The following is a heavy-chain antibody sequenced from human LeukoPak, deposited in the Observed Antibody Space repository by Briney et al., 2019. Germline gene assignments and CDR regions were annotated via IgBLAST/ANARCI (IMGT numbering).Heavy chain of an antibody. CDR3: ARGQRTSVTLYYFDF. CDR1: GFTFSNTW. D-gene: IGHD4-17*01. Sequence: GGSLRLSCAASGFTFSNTWMSWVRQAPGKGLEWVSVLFGGGDTYYGDSVKGRFAISRDNSKNTVYLQMKSLRAEDTAVYYCARGQRTSVTLYYFDFWGPGTLVSVSS. V-gene: IGHV3-66*01. CDR2: LFGGGDT. J-gene: IGHJ4*02.